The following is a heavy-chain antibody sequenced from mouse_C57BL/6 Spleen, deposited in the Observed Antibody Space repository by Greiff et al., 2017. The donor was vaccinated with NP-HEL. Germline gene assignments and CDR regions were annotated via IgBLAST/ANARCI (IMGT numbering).Heavy chain of an antibody. CDR1: GYTFTDYN. J-gene: IGHJ4*01. V-gene: IGHV1-18*01. CDR2: INPNNGGT. CDR3: AIIYDGYYVGAMDY. Sequence: EVKLMESGPELVKPGASVKIPCKASGYTFTDYNMDWVKQSHGKSLEWIGDINPNNGGTIYNQKFKGKATLTVDKSSSTAYMELRSLTSEDTAVYYCAIIYDGYYVGAMDYWGQGTSVTVSS. D-gene: IGHD2-3*01.